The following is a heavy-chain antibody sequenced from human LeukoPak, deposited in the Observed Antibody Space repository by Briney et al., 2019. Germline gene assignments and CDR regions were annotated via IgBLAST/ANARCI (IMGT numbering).Heavy chain of an antibody. CDR1: GFTFTTYG. V-gene: IGHV3-30*18. D-gene: IGHD2-2*02. Sequence: GGSLRLSCAASGFTFTTYGMHWVRQAPGKGLEWVAVISYDGSYKYYVDSVKGRFTISRDNSKNTLYLQMNSLRAEDTAVYHCAKYQLNCSSTSCYMGAFDIWGQGTMVTVSS. CDR2: ISYDGSYK. J-gene: IGHJ3*02. CDR3: AKYQLNCSSTSCYMGAFDI.